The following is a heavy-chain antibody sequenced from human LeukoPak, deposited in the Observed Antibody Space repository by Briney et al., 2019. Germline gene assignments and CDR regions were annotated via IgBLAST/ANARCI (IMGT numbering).Heavy chain of an antibody. CDR2: IIPIFGTA. J-gene: IGHJ3*02. Sequence: SVKVSCKASGGTFSSYAISWVRQAPGQGLEWMGRIIPIFGTANYAQKFQGRVTITTDESTSTAYMELSSLRSEDTAVYYCARPSITIFGVDPGAFDIWVQGTMVTVSS. CDR1: GGTFSSYA. CDR3: ARPSITIFGVDPGAFDI. V-gene: IGHV1-69*05. D-gene: IGHD3-3*01.